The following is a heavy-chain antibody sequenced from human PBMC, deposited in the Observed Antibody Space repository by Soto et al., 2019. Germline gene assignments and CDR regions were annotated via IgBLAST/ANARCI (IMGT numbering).Heavy chain of an antibody. CDR2: ISAHNGNT. V-gene: IGHV1-18*01. D-gene: IGHD1-1*01. J-gene: IGHJ4*02. CDR1: GYAFTTYG. Sequence: QVHLVQSGAEVKKPGASVKVSCKGSGYAFTTYGITWVRQAPGQGLGWMGWISAHNGNTNYAQELQGRVTVTRDTSPSTAYMELRSLRSADTAVYYCARGRYGDYWGQGALVTVSS. CDR3: ARGRYGDY.